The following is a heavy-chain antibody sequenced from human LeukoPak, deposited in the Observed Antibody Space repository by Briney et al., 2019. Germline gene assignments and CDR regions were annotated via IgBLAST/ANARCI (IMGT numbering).Heavy chain of an antibody. CDR2: IYYSGST. J-gene: IGHJ6*02. CDR3: ARVNGLLWFGESQRYGMDV. D-gene: IGHD3-10*01. CDR1: AGSVGSGSYY. Sequence: SDTLSLTCTVSAGSVGSGSYYWSWIRQPPGKGMEWIGYIYYSGSTNYNPSLKSRDTISVDASKNQFSLKLGSVTAADTAVYYCARVNGLLWFGESQRYGMDVWGQGTTVTVSS. V-gene: IGHV4-61*01.